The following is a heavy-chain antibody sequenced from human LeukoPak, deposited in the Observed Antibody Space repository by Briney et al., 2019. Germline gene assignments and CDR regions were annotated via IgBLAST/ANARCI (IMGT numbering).Heavy chain of an antibody. V-gene: IGHV3-48*04. CDR1: GFTFSSYS. Sequence: GGSLRLSCAAPGFTFSSYSMNWVRQAPGKGLEWVSYISSSSSTIYYADSVKGRFTISRDNAKNSLYLQMNSLRAEDTAVYYCARERRDSEGESPWNYYYYYMDVWGKGTTVTVSS. CDR3: ARERRDSEGESPWNYYYYYMDV. D-gene: IGHD3-10*01. CDR2: ISSSSSTI. J-gene: IGHJ6*03.